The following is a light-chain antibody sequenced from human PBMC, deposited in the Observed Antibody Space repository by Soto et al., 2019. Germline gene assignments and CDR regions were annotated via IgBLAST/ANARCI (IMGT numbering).Light chain of an antibody. CDR2: WAS. CDR3: QQYYSTPTWT. Sequence: IVMTQSPDSLAVSLGERATINCKSSQSVLYSSNNKNYLAWYQQKPGQPPKLLIYWASTRESGVPDRFSGSGSGTNFTLNISSLQAEDVALYYCQQYYSTPTWTFGQGTKVESK. V-gene: IGKV4-1*01. J-gene: IGKJ1*01. CDR1: QSVLYSSNNKNY.